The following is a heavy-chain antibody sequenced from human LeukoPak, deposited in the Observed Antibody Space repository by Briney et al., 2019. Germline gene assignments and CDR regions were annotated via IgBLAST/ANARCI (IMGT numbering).Heavy chain of an antibody. CDR2: INHSGST. Sequence: SETLSLTCAVYGGSFSGYYWSWIRQPPGKGLEWIGEINHSGSTNYDPSLKSRVTISVDTSKNQFSLKLSSVTAADTAVYYCARRFWYNWNYGTYFQHWGQGTLVTVSS. CDR1: GGSFSGYY. CDR3: ARRFWYNWNYGTYFQH. J-gene: IGHJ1*01. D-gene: IGHD1-7*01. V-gene: IGHV4-34*01.